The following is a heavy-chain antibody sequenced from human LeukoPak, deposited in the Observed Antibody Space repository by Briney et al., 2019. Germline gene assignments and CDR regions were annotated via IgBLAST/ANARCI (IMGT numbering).Heavy chain of an antibody. CDR2: IYTSGST. Sequence: SETLSLTCTVSGGSISSYYWSWIRQPAGKGLEWIGRIYTSGSTNYNPSLKSRVTMSVDKSKNQFSLKLSSVTAADTAVYYCARVRVGSNWNYGSFDYWGQGTLVTVSS. J-gene: IGHJ4*02. D-gene: IGHD1-7*01. CDR3: ARVRVGSNWNYGSFDY. V-gene: IGHV4-4*07. CDR1: GGSISSYY.